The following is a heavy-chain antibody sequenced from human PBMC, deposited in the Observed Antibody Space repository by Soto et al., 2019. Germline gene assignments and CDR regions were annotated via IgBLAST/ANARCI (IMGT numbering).Heavy chain of an antibody. D-gene: IGHD2-21*01. CDR3: ARETYISLMDV. Sequence: LSLTCTVSGGSISSGDYYWSWIRQPPGKGLEWIGYISYSRSTYYNPSLKSRVTISLDTSNKQFSLRLSSVTAADTAVYYCARETYISLMDVWGQGTTVTVSS. CDR1: GGSISSGDYY. J-gene: IGHJ6*02. V-gene: IGHV4-30-4*01. CDR2: ISYSRST.